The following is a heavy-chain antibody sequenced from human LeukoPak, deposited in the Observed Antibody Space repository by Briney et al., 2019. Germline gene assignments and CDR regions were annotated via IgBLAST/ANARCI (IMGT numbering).Heavy chain of an antibody. V-gene: IGHV3-48*03. J-gene: IGHJ4*02. CDR2: ISSSGSTI. D-gene: IGHD3-10*01. Sequence: GGSLRLSCAASGFTFSSYEMNWVRQAPGKGLEWVSYISSSGSTIYYADSVKGRFTISRDNAKNSLYLQMNSLRAEDTAVYYCARDLIGGYYGSGSYPDPFDYCGQGTLVTVSS. CDR1: GFTFSSYE. CDR3: ARDLIGGYYGSGSYPDPFDY.